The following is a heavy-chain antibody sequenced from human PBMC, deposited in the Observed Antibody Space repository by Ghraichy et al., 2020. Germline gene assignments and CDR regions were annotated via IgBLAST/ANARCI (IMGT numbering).Heavy chain of an antibody. V-gene: IGHV4-59*01. Sequence: SETLSLTCTVSGGSISSYYWGWIRQPPEKGLEWIAYMSYSGTTNYNPSLKSRVTISIDTSKNQFSLKLSSVTAADTAVYYCARGRYDAVGWFDPWGQGTLVTVSS. J-gene: IGHJ5*02. D-gene: IGHD3-3*01. CDR2: MSYSGTT. CDR1: GGSISSYY. CDR3: ARGRYDAVGWFDP.